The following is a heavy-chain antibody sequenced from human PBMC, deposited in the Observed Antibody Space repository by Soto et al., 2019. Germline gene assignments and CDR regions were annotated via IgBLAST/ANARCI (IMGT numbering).Heavy chain of an antibody. D-gene: IGHD3-22*01. CDR2: VLSNDEK. V-gene: IGHV2-26*01. J-gene: IGHJ6*03. Sequence: QVTLKESGPVLVKPTETLTLACTVSGFSLRNARMGVSWIRQPPGKALEWLAHVLSNDEKSYNKSLQTRLTISKDTSKSQGVLTMTYMDPVDTATYFCARMLAVNYYSYYVDVWGEGTTVTVSS. CDR3: ARMLAVNYYSYYVDV. CDR1: GFSLRNARMG.